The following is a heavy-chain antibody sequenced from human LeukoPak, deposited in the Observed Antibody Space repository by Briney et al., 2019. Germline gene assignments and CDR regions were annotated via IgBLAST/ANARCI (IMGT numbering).Heavy chain of an antibody. CDR2: ISGSGGST. CDR3: AADGRDYYDSSGYWDY. V-gene: IGHV3-23*01. J-gene: IGHJ4*02. CDR1: GFTFSSYA. Sequence: GGSLRLSCAASGFTFSSYAMSWVRQAPGKGLEWVSAISGSGGSTYYADSVKGRFTISRDNSKNTLYLQMNSLRAEDTAVYYCAADGRDYYDSSGYWDYWGQGTLVTVSS. D-gene: IGHD3-22*01.